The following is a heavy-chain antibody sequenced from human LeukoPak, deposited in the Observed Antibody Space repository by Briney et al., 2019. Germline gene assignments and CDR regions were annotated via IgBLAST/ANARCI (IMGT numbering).Heavy chain of an antibody. V-gene: IGHV4-34*01. CDR3: ARHRRWLLFRHPSFDY. CDR2: INHSGST. J-gene: IGHJ4*02. Sequence: SETLSLTCAVYGGPFSGYYWSWIRQPPGKGLEWIGEINHSGSTNYNPSLKSRVTISVDTSKNQFSLKLSSVTAADTAVYYCARHRRWLLFRHPSFDYWGQGTLVTVSS. CDR1: GGPFSGYY. D-gene: IGHD3-3*01.